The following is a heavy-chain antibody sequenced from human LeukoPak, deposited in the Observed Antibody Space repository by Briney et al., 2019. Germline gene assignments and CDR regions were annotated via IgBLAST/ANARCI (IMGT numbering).Heavy chain of an antibody. CDR1: GYTFTSYG. CDR3: ARGGTGYAPFTRWFDP. J-gene: IGHJ5*02. CDR2: ISAYNGNT. D-gene: IGHD5-12*01. V-gene: IGHV1-18*01. Sequence: GASVKASCKASGYTFTSYGISWVRQAPGQGLEWMGWISAYNGNTNYAQKLQGRVTMTTDTSTSTAYMDLRSLRSDDTAVYYCARGGTGYAPFTRWFDPWGQGTLVTVSS.